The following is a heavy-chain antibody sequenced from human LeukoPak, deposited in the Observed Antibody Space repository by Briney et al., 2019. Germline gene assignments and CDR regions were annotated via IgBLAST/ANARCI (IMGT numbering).Heavy chain of an antibody. V-gene: IGHV5-51*01. CDR2: IYPGDSDT. CDR3: ARRRGLWSGYPYYFDY. D-gene: IGHD3-3*01. CDR1: GYSFTSYW. J-gene: IGHJ4*02. Sequence: GESLKISCKGSGYSFTSYWIGWVRQMPGKSLEWMGIIYPGDSDTRDSPSFQGQVTISADKSISTAYLQWSSLKASDTAMYYCARRRGLWSGYPYYFDYWGQGTLVTVSS.